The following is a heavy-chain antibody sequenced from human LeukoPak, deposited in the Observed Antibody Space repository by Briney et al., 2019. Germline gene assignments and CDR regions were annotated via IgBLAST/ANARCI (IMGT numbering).Heavy chain of an antibody. Sequence: PSETLSLTCTVSGGYISSDDHNWGWIRQPPGKGLEWLGKINYSGNTHHNPSLKSRVTISVDTSKNQFSLKLNSVTAADTAVYYCAKGTFLAYWGQGTLVTVSS. CDR1: GGYISSDDHN. CDR2: INYSGNT. D-gene: IGHD3-3*01. CDR3: AKGTFLAY. J-gene: IGHJ4*02. V-gene: IGHV4-39*01.